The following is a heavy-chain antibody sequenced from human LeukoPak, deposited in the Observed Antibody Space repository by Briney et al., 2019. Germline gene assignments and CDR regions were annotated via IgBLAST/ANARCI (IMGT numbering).Heavy chain of an antibody. Sequence: SETLSLTCTVSGGSISSYYWSWIRQPPGKGLEWIGYIYYGGSTNYDPSLKSRVTISVDTSKNQFSLKLSSVTAADTAVYYCARTNYGDYGTGNNWFDPWGQGALVTVSS. CDR1: GGSISSYY. CDR3: ARTNYGDYGTGNNWFDP. V-gene: IGHV4-59*01. D-gene: IGHD4-17*01. J-gene: IGHJ5*02. CDR2: IYYGGST.